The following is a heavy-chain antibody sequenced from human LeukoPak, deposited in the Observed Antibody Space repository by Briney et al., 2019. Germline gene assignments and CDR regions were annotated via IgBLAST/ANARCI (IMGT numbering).Heavy chain of an antibody. CDR1: GGPFSGYY. J-gene: IGHJ6*03. CDR3: ARVKDPGEYYYYYYMDV. D-gene: IGHD7-27*01. CDR2: INHSGST. Sequence: SETLSLTSAVYGGPFSGYYWSWIRQPPGKGLEWIREINHSGSTNYNPSLKSRVTISVDTSKNQFSLKLSSVTAANTAVYYCARVKDPGEYYYYYYMDVWGKGTTVTVSS. V-gene: IGHV4-34*01.